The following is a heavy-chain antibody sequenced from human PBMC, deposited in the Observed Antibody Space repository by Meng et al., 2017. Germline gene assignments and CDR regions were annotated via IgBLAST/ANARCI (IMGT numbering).Heavy chain of an antibody. CDR2: INPSGGST. D-gene: IGHD2-8*01. CDR1: GYTFSSYN. Sequence: GQVWESGDEWKKPGASGMVSCKASGYTFSSYNMHWVRQAPGQVLEWMGIINPSGGSTSYAQKFQGRVTMTRDTSTSTVYMELSSLRSEDTAVYYCARANGGSEDYWGQGTLVTVSS. J-gene: IGHJ4*02. V-gene: IGHV1-46*01. CDR3: ARANGGSEDY.